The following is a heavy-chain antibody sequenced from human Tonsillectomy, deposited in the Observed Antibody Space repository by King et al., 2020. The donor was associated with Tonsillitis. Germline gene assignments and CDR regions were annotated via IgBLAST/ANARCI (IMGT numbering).Heavy chain of an antibody. CDR1: GFTFSSYG. CDR3: AKDQGSSGY. Sequence: VQLVESGGSVVQPGRSLRLSCAASGFTFSSYGMHWVRQAPGKGLEWVAVISYDGSNKYYADSVKGRFTISRDNSKNTLYLQMNSLRAEDTAVYYCAKDQGSSGYWGQGTLVTVSS. J-gene: IGHJ4*02. V-gene: IGHV3-30*18. CDR2: ISYDGSNK. D-gene: IGHD5/OR15-5a*01.